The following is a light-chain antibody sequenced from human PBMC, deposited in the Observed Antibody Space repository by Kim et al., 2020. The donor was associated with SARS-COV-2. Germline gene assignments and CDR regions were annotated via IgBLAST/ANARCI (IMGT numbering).Light chain of an antibody. CDR2: DAS. J-gene: IGKJ4*01. CDR3: QQRSNWPPVT. V-gene: IGKV3-11*01. CDR1: QSVSSY. Sequence: SPGERATLSCRARQSVSSYLAWYQQKPGQAPRLLIYDASNRATGIPARFSGSGSGTDFTLTISSLEPEDFAVYYCQQRSNWPPVTFGGGTKVEIK.